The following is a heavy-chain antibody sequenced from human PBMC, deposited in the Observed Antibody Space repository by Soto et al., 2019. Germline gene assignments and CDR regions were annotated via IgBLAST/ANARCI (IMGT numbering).Heavy chain of an antibody. D-gene: IGHD2-2*02. V-gene: IGHV1-69*06. J-gene: IGHJ4*02. CDR1: GGTFSSYA. Sequence: QVQLVQSGAEVKKPGSSVKVSCKASGGTFSSYAISWVRQAPGQGLEWMGGIIPIFGTANYAQKFQGRVTITAAKSTSTAYMELSSLRSEDTAVYYCARGPRYCSSTSCYTGDYWGQGTLVTVSS. CDR3: ARGPRYCSSTSCYTGDY. CDR2: IIPIFGTA.